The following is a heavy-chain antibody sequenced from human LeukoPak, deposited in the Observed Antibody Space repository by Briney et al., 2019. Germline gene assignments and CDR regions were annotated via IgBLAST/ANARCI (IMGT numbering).Heavy chain of an antibody. CDR2: ITDSGGST. CDR1: GFTFSRYA. CDR3: ARGGGNFDY. D-gene: IGHD2-15*01. Sequence: GGSLRLSCAASGFTFSRYAMSWVRQAPGKGLEWVSAITDSGGSTYYADSVKGRFTISRDNAKNSLYLQMNSLRAEDTAVYYCARGGGNFDYWGQGTLVTVSS. J-gene: IGHJ4*02. V-gene: IGHV3-23*01.